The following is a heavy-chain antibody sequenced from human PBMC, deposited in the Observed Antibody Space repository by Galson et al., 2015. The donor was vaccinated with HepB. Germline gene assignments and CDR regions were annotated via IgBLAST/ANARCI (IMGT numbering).Heavy chain of an antibody. CDR3: ARSGTPNNDSIRNQFPTTSYDYGMDL. Sequence: SVKVSCKASGYTFTSYDINWVRQATGQGLEWMGWMNPNSGNTGYAQKFQGRVTMTRNTSISTAYMELSSLRSEDTAVYYCARSGTPNNDSIRNQFPTTSYDYGMDLCGPGTPATASS. D-gene: IGHD3-10*01. CDR1: GYTFTSYD. V-gene: IGHV1-8*01. CDR2: MNPNSGNT. J-gene: IGHJ6*02.